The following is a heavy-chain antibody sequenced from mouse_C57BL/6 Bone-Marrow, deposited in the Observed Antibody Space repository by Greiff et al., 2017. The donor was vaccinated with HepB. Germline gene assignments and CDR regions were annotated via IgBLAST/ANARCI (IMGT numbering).Heavy chain of an antibody. CDR3: ARCYDGYCFFAY. D-gene: IGHD2-3*01. V-gene: IGHV1-7*01. Sequence: VQGVESGAELAKPGASVKLSCKASGYTFTSYWMHWVKQRPGQGLEWIGYINPSSGYTKYNQKFKDKATLTADKSSSTAYMQLSSLTYEDSAVYYCARCYDGYCFFAYWGQGTLVTVSA. J-gene: IGHJ3*01. CDR1: GYTFTSYW. CDR2: INPSSGYT.